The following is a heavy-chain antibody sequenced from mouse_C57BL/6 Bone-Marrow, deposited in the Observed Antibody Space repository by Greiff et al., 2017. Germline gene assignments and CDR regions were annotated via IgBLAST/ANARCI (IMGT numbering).Heavy chain of an antibody. J-gene: IGHJ3*01. D-gene: IGHD2-12*01. V-gene: IGHV5-4*03. CDR3: ARPPLRP. Sequence: EVKLEESGGGLVKPGGSLKLSCAASGFTFSSYAMSWVRQTPEKRLEWVATISDGGSYTYYPDNVKGRFTISRDNAKNNLYLQMSHLKSEDTAMYYCARPPLRPGGQGTLVTVSA. CDR1: GFTFSSYA. CDR2: ISDGGSYT.